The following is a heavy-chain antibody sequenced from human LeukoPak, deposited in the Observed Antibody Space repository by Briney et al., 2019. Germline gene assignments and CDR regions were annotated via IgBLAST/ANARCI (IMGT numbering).Heavy chain of an antibody. CDR1: GFTVSRNY. CDR3: ARNDRGAFDI. CDR2: ISSGGNT. Sequence: PGGSLRLSCAASGFTVSRNYMSWVRQAPGKGLECLSVISSGGNTYYTDSVKGRFTISRDNSKNTLYLQMSSLRVEDTAVYYCARNDRGAFDIWGQGTMVTVSS. V-gene: IGHV3-53*01. D-gene: IGHD3-22*01. J-gene: IGHJ3*02.